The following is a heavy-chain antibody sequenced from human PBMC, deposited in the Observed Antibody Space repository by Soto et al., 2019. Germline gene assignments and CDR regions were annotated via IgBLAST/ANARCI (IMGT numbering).Heavy chain of an antibody. Sequence: QVQLAQSGAEVKKPGSSVKVSCKASGGTFSSYAISWVRQAPGQGLEWMGGIIPIFGTANYAQKFQGRVTITADESTSTAYMELSSLRSEDTAVYYCASSKRDSSGYYLGVYWYFDLWGRGTLVTVSS. J-gene: IGHJ2*01. CDR2: IIPIFGTA. D-gene: IGHD3-22*01. V-gene: IGHV1-69*01. CDR1: GGTFSSYA. CDR3: ASSKRDSSGYYLGVYWYFDL.